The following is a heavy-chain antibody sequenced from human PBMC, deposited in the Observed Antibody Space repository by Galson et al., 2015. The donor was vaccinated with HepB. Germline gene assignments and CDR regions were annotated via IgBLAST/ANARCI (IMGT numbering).Heavy chain of an antibody. D-gene: IGHD3-22*01. Sequence: SVKVSCKASGYTFTSYGISWVRQAPGQGLEWMGWISAYNGNTNYAQKLQGRVTMTTDTSTSTAYMELRSLRSDDTAVYYCARYSVDYYDSSGYYYGLRILDYWGQGTLVTVSS. CDR2: ISAYNGNT. J-gene: IGHJ4*02. CDR3: ARYSVDYYDSSGYYYGLRILDY. CDR1: GYTFTSYG. V-gene: IGHV1-18*04.